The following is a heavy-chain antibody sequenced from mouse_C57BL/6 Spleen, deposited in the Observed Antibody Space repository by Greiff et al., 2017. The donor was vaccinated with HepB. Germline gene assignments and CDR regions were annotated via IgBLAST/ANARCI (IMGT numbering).Heavy chain of an antibody. D-gene: IGHD2-12*01. J-gene: IGHJ1*03. CDR3: ARKGDDGYWYFDV. CDR2: INPYNGDT. V-gene: IGHV1-37*01. Sequence: GYSFTGYFMNWVKQSHGKSLEWIGRINPYNGDTFYNQKFKGKATLTVDNSSSTAHMELLSLTSEDIAVYYCARKGDDGYWYFDVWGTGTTGTVSS. CDR1: GYSFTGYF.